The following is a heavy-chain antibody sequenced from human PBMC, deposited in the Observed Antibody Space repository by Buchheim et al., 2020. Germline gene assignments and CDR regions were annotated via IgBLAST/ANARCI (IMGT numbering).Heavy chain of an antibody. CDR2: IYYSGST. J-gene: IGHJ6*02. CDR1: GGSISSGGYY. V-gene: IGHV4-31*11. D-gene: IGHD2-15*01. Sequence: QVQLQQWGAGLLKPSETLSLTCAVYGGSISSGGYYWSWIRQHPGKGLEWIGYIYYSGSTYYNPSLKSRVTISVDTSKNQFSLKLSSVTAADTAVYYCARDRGRDGMDVWGQGTT. CDR3: ARDRGRDGMDV.